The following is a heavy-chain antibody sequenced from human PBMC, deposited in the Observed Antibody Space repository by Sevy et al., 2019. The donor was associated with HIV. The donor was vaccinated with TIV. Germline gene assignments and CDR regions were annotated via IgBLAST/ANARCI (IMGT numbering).Heavy chain of an antibody. Sequence: GGSLRLSCAASAFTFSAHAMHWVRQAPGKGLEWVAVISFDGSNKYYVDSVKGRFTISRDNSKNTLYLQMNSLRPEDTAVYYCARGGWDIVVVPAAFDIWGQGTMVTVSS. CDR1: AFTFSAHA. CDR3: ARGGWDIVVVPAAFDI. J-gene: IGHJ3*02. D-gene: IGHD2-2*01. V-gene: IGHV3-30*03. CDR2: ISFDGSNK.